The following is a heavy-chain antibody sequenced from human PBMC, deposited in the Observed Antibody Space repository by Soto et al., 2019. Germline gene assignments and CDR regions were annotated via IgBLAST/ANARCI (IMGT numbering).Heavy chain of an antibody. D-gene: IGHD2-2*01. Sequence: AQLLESGGGLVEPGGSLRLSCTTSGFRFRSYAMSWVRQVPGQGLEWVSSILDSGDETHYADSVKDRFTISRDNSKNTLYLHRNSLRGEDTAIYYCVKGYSIYAGVFDLWGQGTQVTVSS. CDR3: VKGYSIYAGVFDL. CDR2: ILDSGDET. J-gene: IGHJ3*01. V-gene: IGHV3-23*01. CDR1: GFRFRSYA.